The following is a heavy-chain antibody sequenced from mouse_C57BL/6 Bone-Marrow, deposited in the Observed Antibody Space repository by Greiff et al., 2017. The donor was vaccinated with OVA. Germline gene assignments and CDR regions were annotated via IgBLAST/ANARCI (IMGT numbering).Heavy chain of an antibody. J-gene: IGHJ1*03. Sequence: EVKLVESGGGLVKPGGSLKLSCAASGFTFSSYAMSWVRQTPEKRLEWVATISDGGSYTYYPDTVKGRFTISRDNAKNNLYLEMRHLKSEDAARYYCARDRCGSSYEWYLDVGGTGTTVTVSS. CDR2: ISDGGSYT. V-gene: IGHV5-4*01. CDR3: ARDRCGSSYEWYLDV. CDR1: GFTFSSYA. D-gene: IGHD1-1*01.